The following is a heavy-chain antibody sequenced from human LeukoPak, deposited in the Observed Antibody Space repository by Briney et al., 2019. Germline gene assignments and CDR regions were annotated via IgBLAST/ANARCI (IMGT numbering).Heavy chain of an antibody. D-gene: IGHD6-13*01. CDR1: GGTFSSYA. CDR3: ARDRDGGQRLVLLGY. CDR2: IIPIFGTA. V-gene: IGHV1-69*13. J-gene: IGHJ4*02. Sequence: SVKVSCKASGGTFSSYAISWVRQAPGQGLEWMGGIIPIFGTANYAQKFQGRVTITADESTSTAYMELSSLRSEDTAVYYCARDRDGGQRLVLLGYWGQGTLVTVSS.